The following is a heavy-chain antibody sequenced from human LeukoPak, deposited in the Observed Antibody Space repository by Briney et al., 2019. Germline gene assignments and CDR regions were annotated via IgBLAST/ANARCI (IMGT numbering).Heavy chain of an antibody. CDR3: ARGGRLFLPY. J-gene: IGHJ4*02. CDR2: INHSGNT. CDR1: GGSFSGYY. V-gene: IGHV4-34*01. Sequence: PSEILSLTCAVYGGSFSGYYWNWIRQSPGKGLEWIGEINHSGNTNYNPSLKSRVTISVDTSKNQFSLKLSSVTAADTAVYYCARGGRLFLPYWGQGTLVTVSS. D-gene: IGHD3-22*01.